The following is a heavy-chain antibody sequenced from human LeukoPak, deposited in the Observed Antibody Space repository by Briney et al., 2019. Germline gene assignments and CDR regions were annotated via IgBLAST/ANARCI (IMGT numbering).Heavy chain of an antibody. CDR1: GFTFSSYG. Sequence: QPGGSLRLSCAASGFTFSSYGMHWVRRAPGRGLEWVAIIWYDGSNKYYPDSVKGRFTISRDNSKNTLYLQMNSLRAEDTAVYYCAKDAGYGSYWLDYWGQGTLVTVSS. V-gene: IGHV3-33*06. J-gene: IGHJ4*02. D-gene: IGHD1-26*01. CDR3: AKDAGYGSYWLDY. CDR2: IWYDGSNK.